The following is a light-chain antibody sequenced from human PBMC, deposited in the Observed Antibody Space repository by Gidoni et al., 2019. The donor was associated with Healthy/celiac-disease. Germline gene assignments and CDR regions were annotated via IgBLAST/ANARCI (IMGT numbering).Light chain of an antibody. CDR3: QQRSNWRVT. V-gene: IGKV3-11*01. J-gene: IGKJ3*01. Sequence: EIVLTQSPATLSLSPGERATLSCRASQGVSSYLAWYQQKPGQAPRLLIYDASNRATGIPARFSGSGSGTDFTLTISSLEPEDFAVYYCQQRSNWRVTFGPXTKVDIK. CDR2: DAS. CDR1: QGVSSY.